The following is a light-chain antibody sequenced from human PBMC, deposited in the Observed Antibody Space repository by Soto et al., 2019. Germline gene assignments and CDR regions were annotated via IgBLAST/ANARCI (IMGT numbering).Light chain of an antibody. CDR2: VAS. CDR3: QQHNSYPRT. V-gene: IGKV1-9*01. CDR1: QGISTY. Sequence: DIQLTQSPSFLSASVGDRVTIRCRASQGISTYLAWYQQKPGNAPKLLIHVASTLQRGVPSRFSGSGSGTEFTLTNSSLQSEDFATYYCQQHNSYPRTFGQGTQLEIK. J-gene: IGKJ2*01.